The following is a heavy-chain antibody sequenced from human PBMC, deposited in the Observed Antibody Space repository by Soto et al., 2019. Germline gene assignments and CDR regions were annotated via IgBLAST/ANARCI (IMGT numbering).Heavy chain of an antibody. V-gene: IGHV4-59*01. D-gene: IGHD1-26*01. CDR3: AREGGGYRFAY. J-gene: IGHJ4*02. CDR2: IFYSGHL. CDR1: GTSFGTYY. Sequence: QVRLQESGPGLVKPSETLSLTCAVSGTSFGTYYWSWIRQPPGKGLEWIGYIFYSGHLKYNPSLKGRLTISVDPPKNPISLRLTSVTAADTAVYYCAREGGGYRFAYWGQGALVTVSS.